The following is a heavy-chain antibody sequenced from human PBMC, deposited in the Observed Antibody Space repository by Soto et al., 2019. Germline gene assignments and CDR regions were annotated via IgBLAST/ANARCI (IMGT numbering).Heavy chain of an antibody. CDR2: IKEDGSEK. J-gene: IGHJ4*02. CDR1: GFTSSSYW. CDR3: ARGIAARRAPCYY. V-gene: IGHV3-7*01. D-gene: IGHD6-13*01. Sequence: PGGSLRLSNAASGFTSSSYWKSWVRQPPGKGLEWVANIKEDGSEKYLVDSVKGRFTISRDNAKNSLFLQMNSLRAEDTAVYYCARGIAARRAPCYYWGQGTLVSVSS.